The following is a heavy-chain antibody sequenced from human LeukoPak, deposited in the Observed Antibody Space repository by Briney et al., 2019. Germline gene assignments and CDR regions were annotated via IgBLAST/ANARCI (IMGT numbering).Heavy chain of an antibody. CDR3: AKAANYYDSSGYYYYFDY. V-gene: IGHV3-23*01. J-gene: IGHJ4*02. Sequence: GGSLRLSCAASGFTFSTYAVNWVRQAPGKGLEWVSAITGSGGATYYADSVKGRFTISRDNSKNTLYLQMNSLRAEDTALYYCAKAANYYDSSGYYYYFDYWGQGTLVTVSS. D-gene: IGHD3-22*01. CDR1: GFTFSTYA. CDR2: ITGSGGAT.